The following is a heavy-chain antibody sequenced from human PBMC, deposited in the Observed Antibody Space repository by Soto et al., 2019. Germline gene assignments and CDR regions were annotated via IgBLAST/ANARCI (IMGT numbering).Heavy chain of an antibody. CDR3: ARDEDYVWGSYRYDPGGAFDI. V-gene: IGHV1-18*01. J-gene: IGHJ3*02. CDR2: ISAYNGNT. CDR1: GYTFTSYG. Sequence: QVQLVQSGAEVKKPGASVKVSCKASGYTFTSYGISWVRQAPGQGLEWMGWISAYNGNTNYAQKHQGRVTMTTDTAPSTAYMELRSLRSDDTAVYYCARDEDYVWGSYRYDPGGAFDIWGQGTMVTVSS. D-gene: IGHD3-16*02.